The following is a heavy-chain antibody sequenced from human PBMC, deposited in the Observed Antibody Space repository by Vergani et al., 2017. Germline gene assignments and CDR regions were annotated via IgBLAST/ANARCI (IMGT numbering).Heavy chain of an antibody. CDR3: ARDGAXRFLEWLPLNYYYYMDV. Sequence: QVQLVESGGGVVQPGRSLRLSCAASGFTFSSYAMHWVRQAPGKGLEWVAVISYDGSNKYYADSVKGRFTISRDNSKNTLYLQMNSLRAEDTAVYYCARDGAXRFLEWLPLNYYYYMDVWGKGTTVTVSS. D-gene: IGHD3-3*01. CDR2: ISYDGSNK. V-gene: IGHV3-30-3*01. J-gene: IGHJ6*03. CDR1: GFTFSSYA.